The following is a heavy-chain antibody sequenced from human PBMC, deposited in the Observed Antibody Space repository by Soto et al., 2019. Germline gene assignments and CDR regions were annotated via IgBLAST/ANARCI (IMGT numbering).Heavy chain of an antibody. CDR2: THHSGRT. D-gene: IGHD5-18*01. J-gene: IGHJ4*02. CDR1: GGSMSSSNW. CDR3: ARSEARVLAY. Sequence: PSETLSLTCTVSGGSMSSSNWWNWVRQPPGKGLEWIGETHHSGRTNYNPSLKSRVTISVDKSKNHFSLKLSSVTAADTAVYYGARSEARVLAYGGRGTRVTVSS. V-gene: IGHV4-4*02.